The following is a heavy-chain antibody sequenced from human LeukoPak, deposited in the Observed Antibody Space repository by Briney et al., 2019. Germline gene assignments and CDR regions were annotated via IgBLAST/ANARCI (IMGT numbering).Heavy chain of an antibody. CDR1: GGTFSSYA. Sequence: SVKVSCKASGGTFSSYAISWVRQAPGQWLEWMGGIIPIFGTANYAQKFQGRVTITTDESTSTAYMELSSLRSEDTAVYYCARGGQLELPYYFDYWGQGTLVTVSS. CDR2: IIPIFGTA. V-gene: IGHV1-69*05. CDR3: ARGGQLELPYYFDY. D-gene: IGHD1-7*01. J-gene: IGHJ4*02.